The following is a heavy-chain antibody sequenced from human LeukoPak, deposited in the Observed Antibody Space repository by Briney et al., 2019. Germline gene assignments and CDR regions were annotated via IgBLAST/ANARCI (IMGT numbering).Heavy chain of an antibody. J-gene: IGHJ3*02. Sequence: SETLSLTCTVSGGSISSGGYYWSWIRQHPGKGLEWIGYIYYSGSTYHNPSLKSRVTISVDTSKNQFSLKLSSVTAADTAVYYCARDLRGARAFDIWGQGTMVTVSS. V-gene: IGHV4-31*03. CDR3: ARDLRGARAFDI. CDR1: GGSISSGGYY. CDR2: IYYSGST.